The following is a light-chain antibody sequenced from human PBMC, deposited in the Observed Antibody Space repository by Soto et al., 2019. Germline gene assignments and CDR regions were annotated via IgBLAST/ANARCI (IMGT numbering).Light chain of an antibody. CDR3: QQYNSQRT. CDR2: KAS. J-gene: IGKJ1*01. V-gene: IGKV1-5*03. CDR1: QYISSW. Sequence: DIQMTQSPSTLSASVGDRVTITCRASQYISSWLASYQQKPGKAPKLLIYKASSLESGVPSRFSGSGSGTEFTLTISSLQPDDFATYYCQQYNSQRTFGQGTKVEIK.